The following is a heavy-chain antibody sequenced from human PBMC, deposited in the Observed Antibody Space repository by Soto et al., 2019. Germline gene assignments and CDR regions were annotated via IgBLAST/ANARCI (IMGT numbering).Heavy chain of an antibody. CDR1: GGSISSSSYY. V-gene: IGHV4-39*01. CDR2: IYYSGST. D-gene: IGHD6-13*01. CDR3: ARHRAAEVNFDY. Sequence: SETLSLTCTVSGGSISSSSYYWGWIRQPPGKGLEWIGSIYYSGSTYYNPSLKSRVTISVDTSKNQFSLKLSSVTAADTAVYYCARHRAAEVNFDYWGQGTLVTVSS. J-gene: IGHJ4*02.